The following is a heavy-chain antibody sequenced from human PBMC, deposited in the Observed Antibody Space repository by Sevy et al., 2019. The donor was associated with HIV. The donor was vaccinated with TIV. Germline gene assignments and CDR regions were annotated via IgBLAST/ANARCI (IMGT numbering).Heavy chain of an antibody. CDR2: ISYDGRNK. J-gene: IGHJ4*02. D-gene: IGHD2-21*02. CDR1: GFTFSSYA. CDR3: ARVGVSYCTDDCYHRFDY. Sequence: GGSLRLSCSASGFTFSSYALLWVRQAPGKGLEWVSLISYDGRNKYYSDSVKGRFAISRDESKTTLILQMESLRTEDTAIYYCARVGVSYCTDDCYHRFDYWGRGTLVTVSS. V-gene: IGHV3-30*09.